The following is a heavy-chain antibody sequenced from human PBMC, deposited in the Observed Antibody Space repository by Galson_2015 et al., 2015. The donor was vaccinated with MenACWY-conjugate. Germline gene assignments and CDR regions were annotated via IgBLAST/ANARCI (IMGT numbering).Heavy chain of an antibody. Sequence: SLRLSCAASGFTFSNYAMSWVRQAPGKGLEWVSAITGSGRGTYYADSVKGRFTISRDNSKSMLYLQMNSLRAEDTAVFYCAKDEGHSSNWYVGLDVWGKGTTVTVSS. D-gene: IGHD6-13*01. V-gene: IGHV3-23*01. CDR3: AKDEGHSSNWYVGLDV. CDR2: ITGSGRGT. J-gene: IGHJ6*04. CDR1: GFTFSNYA.